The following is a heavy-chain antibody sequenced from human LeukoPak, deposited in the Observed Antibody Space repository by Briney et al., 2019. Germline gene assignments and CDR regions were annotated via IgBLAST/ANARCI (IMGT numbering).Heavy chain of an antibody. D-gene: IGHD2-2*01. CDR1: GYTFTCYY. CDR3: ARADRTSHLPFDY. CDR2: INPNSGGT. V-gene: IGHV1-2*02. Sequence: GASVKVSCKASGYTFTCYYMHWVRQAPGQGLEWMGWINPNSGGTNYAQKFQGRVTMTRDTSISTAYMELSRLRSDDTAVYYCARADRTSHLPFDYWGQGTLVTVSS. J-gene: IGHJ4*02.